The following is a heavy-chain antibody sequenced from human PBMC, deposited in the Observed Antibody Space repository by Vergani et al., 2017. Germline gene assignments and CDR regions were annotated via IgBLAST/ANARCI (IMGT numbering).Heavy chain of an antibody. V-gene: IGHV3-21*02. Sequence: EVQLVESGGGLVKPGGSLRLSCAASGFTFSTYAMNWVRQAPGKGLEWVSSISTSSSYIYYADLVKGRFTISRDNAKNSLYLQMNNLRAEDTAVYYCARDTRGPEGADYWGQGTLVTVSS. CDR3: ARDTRGPEGADY. D-gene: IGHD1-14*01. CDR2: ISTSSSYI. CDR1: GFTFSTYA. J-gene: IGHJ4*02.